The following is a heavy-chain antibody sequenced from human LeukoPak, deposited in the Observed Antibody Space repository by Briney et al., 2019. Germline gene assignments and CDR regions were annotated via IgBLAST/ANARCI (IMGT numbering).Heavy chain of an antibody. V-gene: IGHV4-4*07. J-gene: IGHJ6*03. CDR3: ARGIYCSSTSCYYYYYYMDV. CDR1: GGSISSYY. CDR2: IYTSVST. Sequence: PSETLSLTCTVSGGSISSYYWSWIRQPAGKGLEWIGRIYTSVSTNYNPSLKSRVTMSVDTSKNQFSLKLSSVTAADTAVYYCARGIYCSSTSCYYYYYYMDVWGKGTTVTVSS. D-gene: IGHD2-2*01.